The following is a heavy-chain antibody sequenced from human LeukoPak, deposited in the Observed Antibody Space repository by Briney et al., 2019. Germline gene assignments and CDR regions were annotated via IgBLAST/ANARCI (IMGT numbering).Heavy chain of an antibody. CDR1: GDSVSRNSAA. CDR2: TYYRSTWYN. Sequence: PSQTLSLTCAISGDSVSRNSAAWNWIRQSPSRGLEWLGRTYYRSTWYNDYAVSVKSRITINPDTSKNQFSLKLSSVTAADTAVYYCARVSLGSWESFDPWGQGTLVTVSS. CDR3: ARVSLGSWESFDP. J-gene: IGHJ5*02. V-gene: IGHV6-1*01. D-gene: IGHD1-26*01.